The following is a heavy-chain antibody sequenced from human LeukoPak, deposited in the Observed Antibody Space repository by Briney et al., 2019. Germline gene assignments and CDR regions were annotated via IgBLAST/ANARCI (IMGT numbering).Heavy chain of an antibody. D-gene: IGHD2-8*01. V-gene: IGHV1-18*01. Sequence: ASVKVSCKASGYTFTSYGISWVRQAPGQGLEWMGWISAYNGNTNYAQKLQGRVTMTTDTSTSTAYMELRSLRSDDTAVYYCARVALMVYKYYFDYWGQGTLVTVSS. CDR3: ARVALMVYKYYFDY. J-gene: IGHJ4*02. CDR1: GYTFTSYG. CDR2: ISAYNGNT.